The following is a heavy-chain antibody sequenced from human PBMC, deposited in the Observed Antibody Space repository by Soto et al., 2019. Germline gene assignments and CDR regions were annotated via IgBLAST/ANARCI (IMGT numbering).Heavy chain of an antibody. CDR2: IKPDNGDT. J-gene: IGHJ5*02. Sequence: QLQLVQSGAEVERPGASVRVSCKAYGYPFSNYGISWIRQAPGQGLEWMGWIKPDNGDTNYAQKFQGRVTITTDTSSNTDYMELRSLRADDTAVYYCATSYDSGFDPWGQGTLVSVSS. D-gene: IGHD5-12*01. CDR3: ATSYDSGFDP. V-gene: IGHV1-18*04. CDR1: GYPFSNYG.